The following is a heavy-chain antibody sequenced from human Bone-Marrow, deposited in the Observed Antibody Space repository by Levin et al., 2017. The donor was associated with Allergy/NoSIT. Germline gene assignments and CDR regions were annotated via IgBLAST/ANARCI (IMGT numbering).Heavy chain of an antibody. CDR1: GYTFTSYY. V-gene: IGHV1-46*01. J-gene: IGHJ6*02. CDR2: INPSGGST. Sequence: ASVKVSCKASGYTFTSYYMHWVRQAPGQGLEWMGIINPSGGSTSYAQKFQGRVTMTRDTSTSTVYMELSSLRSEDTAVYYCAREGVTIGYDFWSGYYPKVYYYYYYGMDVWGQGTTVTVSS. D-gene: IGHD3-3*01. CDR3: AREGVTIGYDFWSGYYPKVYYYYYYGMDV.